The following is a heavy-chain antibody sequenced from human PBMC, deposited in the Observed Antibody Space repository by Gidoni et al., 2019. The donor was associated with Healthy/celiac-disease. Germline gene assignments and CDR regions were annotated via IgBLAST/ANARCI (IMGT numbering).Heavy chain of an antibody. CDR3: AKDRPVNILLWFGELVGY. V-gene: IGHV3-23*01. CDR2: ISGSGGST. Sequence: EVQLLESGGGLVQPGGSLRLSCAASGFTFSSYAMSWVRQAPGKGLEWVSAISGSGGSTYYADSVKGRFTISRDNSKNTLYLQMNSLRAEDTAVYYCAKDRPVNILLWFGELVGYWGQGTLVTVSS. J-gene: IGHJ4*02. CDR1: GFTFSSYA. D-gene: IGHD3-10*01.